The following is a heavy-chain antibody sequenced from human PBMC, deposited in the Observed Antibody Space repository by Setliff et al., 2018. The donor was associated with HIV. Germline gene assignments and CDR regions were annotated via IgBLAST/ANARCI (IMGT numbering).Heavy chain of an antibody. Sequence: PGGSLRLSCVASKFSVSDSYMGWVRQAPGKGLEWVSFVHNTDTYYANSVKGRFTISRDNAKKSLDLQMNSLRVDDTAVYYCARPGRSNYWDSFDYWGQGILVTVSS. CDR2: VHNTDT. J-gene: IGHJ4*02. D-gene: IGHD3-10*01. CDR1: KFSVSDSY. CDR3: ARPGRSNYWDSFDY. V-gene: IGHV3-66*04.